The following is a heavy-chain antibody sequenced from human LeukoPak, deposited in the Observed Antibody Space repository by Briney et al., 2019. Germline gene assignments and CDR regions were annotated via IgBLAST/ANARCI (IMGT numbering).Heavy chain of an antibody. CDR3: ARDAGRITMVRGGTNWFDP. D-gene: IGHD3-10*01. J-gene: IGHJ5*02. Sequence: SETLSLTCTVSGYSISSGYYWGWIRQPPGKGLEWIGSIYHSGSTYYNPSLKSRVTISVDTSKNQFSLKLSPVTAADTAVYYCARDAGRITMVRGGTNWFDPWGQGTLVTVSS. CDR1: GYSISSGYY. V-gene: IGHV4-38-2*02. CDR2: IYHSGST.